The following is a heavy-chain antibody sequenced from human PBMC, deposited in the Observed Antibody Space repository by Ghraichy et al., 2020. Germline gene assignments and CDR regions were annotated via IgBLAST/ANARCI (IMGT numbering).Heavy chain of an antibody. CDR1: GGSISSYY. D-gene: IGHD6-13*01. J-gene: IGHJ4*02. Sequence: SETPSLTCTVSGGSISSYYWSWIRQPPGKGLEWIGYIYYSGSTNYNPSLKSRVTISVDTSKNQFSLKLSSVTAADTAVYYCASVAAGTFDYWGQGTLVTVSS. V-gene: IGHV4-59*01. CDR2: IYYSGST. CDR3: ASVAAGTFDY.